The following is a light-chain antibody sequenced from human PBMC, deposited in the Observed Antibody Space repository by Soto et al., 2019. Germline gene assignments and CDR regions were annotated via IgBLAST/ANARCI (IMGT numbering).Light chain of an antibody. V-gene: IGKV3-15*01. CDR3: QQYDSSPRT. J-gene: IGKJ1*01. CDR2: DAI. Sequence: ELVLTQSPATLSVSPGERATLSCRASQSVSSNLAWYQQKPGQSPRLLIFDAITRATGIPARFSGSGSGTDFTLTINRLEPEDFAVYYCQQYDSSPRTFGQGTKVDI. CDR1: QSVSSN.